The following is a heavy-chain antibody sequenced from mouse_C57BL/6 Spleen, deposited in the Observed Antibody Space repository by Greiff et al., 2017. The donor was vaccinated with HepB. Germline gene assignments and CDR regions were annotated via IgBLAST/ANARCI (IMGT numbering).Heavy chain of an antibody. CDR3: ARHGSSNYAMDY. CDR2: INPSSGYT. Sequence: VQLQQSGAELARPGASVKMSCKASGYTFTSYTMHWVKQRPGQGLEWIGYINPSSGYTKYNQKFKDKATLTADKSSSTAYMQLSSLTSEDSAVYYCARHGSSNYAMDYWGQGTSVTVSS. CDR1: GYTFTSYT. D-gene: IGHD1-1*01. V-gene: IGHV1-4*01. J-gene: IGHJ4*01.